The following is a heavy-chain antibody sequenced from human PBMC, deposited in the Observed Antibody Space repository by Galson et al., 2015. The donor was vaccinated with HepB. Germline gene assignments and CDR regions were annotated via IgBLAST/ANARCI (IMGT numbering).Heavy chain of an antibody. V-gene: IGHV3-21*01. Sequence: SLRLSCAASGFTFSSYSMNWVRQAPGKGLEWVSSISSSSSYIYYADSVKGRFTISRDNAKNSLYLQMNSLRAEDTAVYYCASLWWHNSGSYYFDYWGQGTLVTVSS. J-gene: IGHJ4*02. CDR1: GFTFSSYS. CDR2: ISSSSSYI. D-gene: IGHD1-26*01. CDR3: ASLWWHNSGSYYFDY.